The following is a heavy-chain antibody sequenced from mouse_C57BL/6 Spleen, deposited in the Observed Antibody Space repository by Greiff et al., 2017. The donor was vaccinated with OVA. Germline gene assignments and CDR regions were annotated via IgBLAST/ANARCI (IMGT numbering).Heavy chain of an antibody. D-gene: IGHD1-1*01. CDR3: TTNYYGSSYWYFDV. CDR2: IDPENGDT. Sequence: EVQLQQSGAELVRPGASVKLSCTASGFNIKDDYMHWVKQRTEQGLEWIGWIDPENGDTEYASKFQGKATITADTSSNTAYLQLSSLTSEDTAVYYCTTNYYGSSYWYFDVWGTGTTVTVSS. J-gene: IGHJ1*03. CDR1: GFNIKDDY. V-gene: IGHV14-4*01.